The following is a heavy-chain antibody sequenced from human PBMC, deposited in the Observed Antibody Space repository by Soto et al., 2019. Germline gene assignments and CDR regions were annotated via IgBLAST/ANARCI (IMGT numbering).Heavy chain of an antibody. CDR1: GFTFSNAW. J-gene: IGHJ5*02. D-gene: IGHD3-3*01. CDR2: IKSKTDGGTT. Sequence: GGSLRLSCAASGFTFSNAWMSWVRQAPGKGLEWVGRIKSKTDGGTTDYAAPVKGRFTISRDDSKNTLYLQMNSLKTEDTAVYYCTTLRYDFWSGYPSDPWGQGTLVTVSS. V-gene: IGHV3-15*01. CDR3: TTLRYDFWSGYPSDP.